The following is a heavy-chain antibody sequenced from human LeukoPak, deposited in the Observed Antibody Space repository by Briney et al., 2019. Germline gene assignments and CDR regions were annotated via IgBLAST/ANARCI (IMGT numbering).Heavy chain of an antibody. CDR1: GYTFTYYY. D-gene: IGHD3-3*01. V-gene: IGHV1-2*02. CDR3: VRDRNDFWSGFLY. CDR2: INPDSGGT. Sequence: ASVKVSCKASGYTFTYYYFHWVRQAPRQGLEWMGWINPDSGGTGYAEKFKGRVTLTRDGTINTVYMEMSSLRSDDTAIYYCVRDRNDFWSGFLYWGQGTLVSVSS. J-gene: IGHJ4*02.